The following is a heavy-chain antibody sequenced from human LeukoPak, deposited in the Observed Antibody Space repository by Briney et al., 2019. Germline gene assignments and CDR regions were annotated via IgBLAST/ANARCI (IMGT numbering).Heavy chain of an antibody. V-gene: IGHV3-21*01. CDR2: ISRSSSDI. D-gene: IGHD2-2*02. CDR3: AREYCSGISCYMDY. Sequence: GGSLRLSCAASGFTFSSYAMNWVRQAPGKGLEWVSSISRSSSDIYYADSVKGRFTISRDSAKNSLYLQVNSLRAEDTAVYYCAREYCSGISCYMDYWGQGTLVSVSS. CDR1: GFTFSSYA. J-gene: IGHJ4*02.